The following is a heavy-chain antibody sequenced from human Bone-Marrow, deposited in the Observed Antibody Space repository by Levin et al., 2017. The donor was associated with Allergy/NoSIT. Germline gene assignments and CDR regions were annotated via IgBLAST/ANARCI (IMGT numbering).Heavy chain of an antibody. CDR3: AREVLGSSTSCYGY. J-gene: IGHJ4*02. V-gene: IGHV4-38-2*02. CDR2: IYHSGST. Sequence: SETLSLTCAVSGYSISSGYHWGWIRLPPGKGLEWIGSIYHSGSTQYNPSLKSRVTISLDTSKNHFSLTLTSVTAADTAVYYCAREVLGSSTSCYGYWGQGTLATVSS. D-gene: IGHD2-2*01. CDR1: GYSISSGYH.